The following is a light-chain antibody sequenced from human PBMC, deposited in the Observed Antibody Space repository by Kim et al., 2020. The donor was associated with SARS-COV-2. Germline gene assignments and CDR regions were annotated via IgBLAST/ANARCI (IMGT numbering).Light chain of an antibody. Sequence: DIQMTQSPSSLSASVGDRVTITCQASQDINNYLNWYQQKPGKAPKLLIYDASNLETGVPSRFSGSGSGTDFTFTISSLQPEDIATYYCQQYDNFPRTFGEGTKLEI. V-gene: IGKV1-33*01. CDR2: DAS. CDR3: QQYDNFPRT. CDR1: QDINNY. J-gene: IGKJ2*02.